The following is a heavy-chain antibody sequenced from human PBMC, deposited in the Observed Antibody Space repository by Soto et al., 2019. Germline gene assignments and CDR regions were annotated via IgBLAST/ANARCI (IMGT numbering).Heavy chain of an antibody. J-gene: IGHJ4*02. D-gene: IGHD6-19*01. V-gene: IGHV4-39*01. Sequence: SETLSLTCTVSGGPIRSSSHYWGWIRQSPGTGLEWIGSIDESGDSYYNPSLKSRVTISVDTSKNQFSLKLSSVTAADTAVYYCARHSGYSSGWYSPREGFFDYWGQGTLVTVSS. CDR1: GGPIRSSSHY. CDR2: IDESGDS. CDR3: ARHSGYSSGWYSPREGFFDY.